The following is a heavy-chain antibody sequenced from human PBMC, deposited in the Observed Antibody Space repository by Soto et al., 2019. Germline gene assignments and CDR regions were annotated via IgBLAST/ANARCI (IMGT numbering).Heavy chain of an antibody. V-gene: IGHV3-64*01. Sequence: EVQLAESGGGLAQPGGSLRLSCAASGFTLSGYAMDWVRQAPGKGLEYVSGISSNGVGTYYANSVQGRFTISRDNSKNTVYLQMGSLRSADMGVYYCARRARPDFYYMDVWGKGTTVTVS. CDR3: ARRARPDFYYMDV. J-gene: IGHJ6*03. CDR2: ISSNGVGT. D-gene: IGHD6-6*01. CDR1: GFTLSGYA.